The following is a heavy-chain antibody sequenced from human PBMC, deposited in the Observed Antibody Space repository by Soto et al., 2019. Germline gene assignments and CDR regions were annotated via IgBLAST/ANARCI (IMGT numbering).Heavy chain of an antibody. Sequence: ASVKVSCRASGYTFTSYDINSVRQATGQGLEWMGWMNTNSGNTGYAQKFQGRATMTRDTSISTAYLELSRLTSDDTAGYYCARGLAVAGPVANGPFNIWGQGTMVTVSS. V-gene: IGHV1-8*01. CDR3: ARGLAVAGPVANGPFNI. D-gene: IGHD6-19*01. J-gene: IGHJ3*02. CDR1: GYTFTSYD. CDR2: MNTNSGNT.